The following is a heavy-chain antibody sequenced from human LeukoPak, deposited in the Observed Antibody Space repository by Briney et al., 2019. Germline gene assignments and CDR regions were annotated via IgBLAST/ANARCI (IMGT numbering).Heavy chain of an antibody. V-gene: IGHV3-66*01. D-gene: IGHD4-17*01. J-gene: IGHJ6*02. CDR1: GFTVSSNY. CDR3: ASSRRRRATVVTAYYYGMDV. CDR2: IYSGGST. Sequence: GGSLRLSCAASGFTVSSNYMSWVRQAPGKGLEWVSVIYSGGSTYYADSVKGRFTISRDNSKNTLYLQMNSLRAEDTAVYYCASSRRRRATVVTAYYYGMDVWGQGTTVTVSS.